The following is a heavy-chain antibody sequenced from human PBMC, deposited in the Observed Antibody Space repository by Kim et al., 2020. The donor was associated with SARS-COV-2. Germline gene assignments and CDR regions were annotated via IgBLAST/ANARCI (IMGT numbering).Heavy chain of an antibody. D-gene: IGHD3-10*01. CDR3: ERGLRITMVRGVISDAFDI. Sequence: SVKVSCKASGGTFSSYAISWVRQAPGQGIEWMGRIIPILGIANYAQKFQGRVTITADKSTSTAYMELSSLRSEDTAVYYCERGLRITMVRGVISDAFDIWGQGTMVTVSS. CDR2: IIPILGIA. V-gene: IGHV1-69*04. J-gene: IGHJ3*02. CDR1: GGTFSSYA.